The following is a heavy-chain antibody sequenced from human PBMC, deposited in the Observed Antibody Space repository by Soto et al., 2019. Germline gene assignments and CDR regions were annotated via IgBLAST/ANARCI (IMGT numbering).Heavy chain of an antibody. CDR1: GYKFTSNW. Sequence: GESLKISCQVSGYKFTSNWITWVRQMPGKGLEWMGRIDPSDSYTNYSPSFQGHVTMSVDESISTAYLQWSSLKASDTAIYYCTIHRDSTYGSDSKEAFDCWGQGT. CDR3: TIHRDSTYGSDSKEAFDC. J-gene: IGHJ4*02. V-gene: IGHV5-10-1*01. CDR2: IDPSDSYT. D-gene: IGHD2-21*01.